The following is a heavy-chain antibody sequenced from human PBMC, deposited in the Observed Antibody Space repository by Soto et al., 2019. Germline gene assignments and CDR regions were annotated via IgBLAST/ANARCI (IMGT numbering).Heavy chain of an antibody. V-gene: IGHV4-4*02. CDR1: GGSISGSNW. CDR3: ARGSGWPRNYYFDY. D-gene: IGHD6-19*01. J-gene: IGHJ4*02. Sequence: SETLSLTCAVSGGSISGSNWWSWVRQPPGKGLEWIGEIYHSGSTNYNPSLKSRVTISVDKSKNQFSLKLSSVTAADTAVYYCARGSGWPRNYYFDYWGQGIMVTVSS. CDR2: IYHSGST.